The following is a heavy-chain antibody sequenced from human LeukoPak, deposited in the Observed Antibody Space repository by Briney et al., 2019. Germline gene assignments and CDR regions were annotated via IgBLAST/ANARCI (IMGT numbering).Heavy chain of an antibody. D-gene: IGHD6-13*01. V-gene: IGHV1-69*13. J-gene: IGHJ6*02. CDR1: GGTISSYA. Sequence: SVKVSCKASGGTISSYAISWVRQAPGQGLEWMGGIIPIFGTANYAQKFQGRVTITADESTSTAYMELSSLRSEDTAVYYCARDKIAAAGSDYYYDGMDVWGQGTTVTVSS. CDR2: IIPIFGTA. CDR3: ARDKIAAAGSDYYYDGMDV.